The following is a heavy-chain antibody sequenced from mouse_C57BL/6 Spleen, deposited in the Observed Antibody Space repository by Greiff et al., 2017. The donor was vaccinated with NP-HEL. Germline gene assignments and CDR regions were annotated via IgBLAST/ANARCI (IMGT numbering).Heavy chain of an antibody. CDR3: ASPYDYDEGYAMDY. J-gene: IGHJ4*01. Sequence: EVKVVESGGGLVQPGGSLSLSCAASGFTFTDYYMSWVRQPPGKALEWLGFIRNKANGYTTEYSASVKGRFTISRDNSQSILYLQMNALRAEDSATYYCASPYDYDEGYAMDYWGQGTSVTVSS. CDR2: IRNKANGYTT. CDR1: GFTFTDYY. D-gene: IGHD2-4*01. V-gene: IGHV7-3*01.